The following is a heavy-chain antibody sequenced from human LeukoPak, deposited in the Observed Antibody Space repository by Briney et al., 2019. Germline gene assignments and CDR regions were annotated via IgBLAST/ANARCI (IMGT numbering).Heavy chain of an antibody. J-gene: IGHJ3*02. CDR2: IYSGGSI. CDR3: ARALNGFDI. Sequence: GGSLRLSCAASGFTFSNYGMHWVRQAPGKGLEWVSVIYSGGSIYYADSVKGRFTISRDNSRNTLYLQMNSLRAEDTAVYYCARALNGFDIWGPGTLVTVSS. CDR1: GFTFSNYG. V-gene: IGHV3-NL1*01.